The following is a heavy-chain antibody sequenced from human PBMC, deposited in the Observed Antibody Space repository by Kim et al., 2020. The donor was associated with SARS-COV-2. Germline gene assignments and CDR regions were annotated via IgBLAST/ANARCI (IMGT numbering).Heavy chain of an antibody. V-gene: IGHV3-33*01. CDR3: ARDVVVPAVILYYYYGMDV. J-gene: IGHJ6*02. CDR1: GFTFSSYG. Sequence: GGSLRLSCAASGFTFSSYGMHWVRQAPGKGLEWVAVIWYDGSNKYYADSVKGRFTISRDNSKNTLYLQMNSLRAEDTAVYYCARDVVVPAVILYYYYGMDVWGQGTTVTVSS. CDR2: IWYDGSNK. D-gene: IGHD2-2*02.